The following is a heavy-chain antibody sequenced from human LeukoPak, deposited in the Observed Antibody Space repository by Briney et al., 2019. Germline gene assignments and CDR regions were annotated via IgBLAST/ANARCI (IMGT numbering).Heavy chain of an antibody. Sequence: GASVKVSCKASGYTFTDYYMHWVQQAPGKGLEWMGRVDPEDGETIYAEKFQGRVTMTRDTSTSTVYMELSSLRSEDTAVYYCARGGESGSYSSWFDPWGQGTLVTVSS. CDR2: VDPEDGET. CDR1: GYTFTDYY. CDR3: ARGGESGSYSSWFDP. V-gene: IGHV1-69-2*01. D-gene: IGHD1-26*01. J-gene: IGHJ5*02.